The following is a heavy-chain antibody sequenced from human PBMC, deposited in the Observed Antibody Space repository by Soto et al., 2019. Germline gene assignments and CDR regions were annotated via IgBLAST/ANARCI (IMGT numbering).Heavy chain of an antibody. J-gene: IGHJ5*02. D-gene: IGHD4-4*01. V-gene: IGHV4-34*01. CDR1: GGSFSGYY. CDR3: ARGTSNYVARRFDP. CDR2: INHSGST. Sequence: SETLSLTCAVYGGSFSGYYWSWIRQPPGKGLEWIGEINHSGSTNYNPSLKRRVTISVDTSKNKFSLKPSSVPAADTAVYYCARGTSNYVARRFDPWGQGTLVTVSS.